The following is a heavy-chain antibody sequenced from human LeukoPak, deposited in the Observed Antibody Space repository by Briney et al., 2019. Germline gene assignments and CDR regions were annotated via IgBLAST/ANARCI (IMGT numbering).Heavy chain of an antibody. CDR1: GFTFRSFY. J-gene: IGHJ4*02. Sequence: GGSLRLSCAASGFTFRSFYMSWVRQAPGKGLEWVSFIYSDNTHYSDSVKGRFTISRDNSKNTLYLQMNSLRAEDTAVYYCARRAGAYSHPYDYWGQGTLVTVSS. CDR2: IYSDNT. CDR3: ARRAGAYSHPYDY. D-gene: IGHD4/OR15-4a*01. V-gene: IGHV3-53*01.